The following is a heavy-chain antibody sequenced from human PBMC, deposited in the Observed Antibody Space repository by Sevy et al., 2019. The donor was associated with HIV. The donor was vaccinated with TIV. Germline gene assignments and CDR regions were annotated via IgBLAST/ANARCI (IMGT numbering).Heavy chain of an antibody. D-gene: IGHD1-26*01. CDR2: IKTDGSDT. V-gene: IGHV3-74*01. J-gene: IGHJ5*02. CDR3: ARRPTDQSGSYWFDP. Sequence: GGSLRLSCAASGFTFSSYWMHWVRQAPGKGLVWVSRIKTDGSDTSYADSVRGRFTISRDNTKNTLYVQMNSLRAEDTAVYYCARRPTDQSGSYWFDPWGQGTLVTVSS. CDR1: GFTFSSYW.